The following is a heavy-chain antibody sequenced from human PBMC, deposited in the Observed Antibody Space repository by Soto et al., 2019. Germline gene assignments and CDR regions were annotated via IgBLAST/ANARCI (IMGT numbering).Heavy chain of an antibody. CDR3: AKAGVGRRIAVAGPIDY. V-gene: IGHV3-23*01. J-gene: IGHJ4*02. CDR1: GFTFSSYA. Sequence: GGSLRLSCAASGFTFSSYAMSWVRQAPGKGLEWVSAISGSGGSTYYADSVKGRFTISRDNSKNTLYLQMNSLRAEDTAVYYCAKAGVGRRIAVAGPIDYWGQGTLVTVSS. CDR2: ISGSGGST. D-gene: IGHD6-19*01.